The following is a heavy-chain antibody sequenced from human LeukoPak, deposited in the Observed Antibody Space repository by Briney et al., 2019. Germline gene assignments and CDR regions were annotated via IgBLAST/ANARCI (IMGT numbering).Heavy chain of an antibody. D-gene: IGHD2-21*02. CDR2: IYYSGST. CDR1: CGSISSGDYY. CDR3: ARAPPDTYCGGDCYHYFDY. J-gene: IGHJ4*02. V-gene: IGHV4-30-4*01. Sequence: PSETLSLTCTVSCGSISSGDYYRSWIRQPPGKGLEWIGYIYYSGSTYYNPSLKSRVTISVDTSKNQFSLKLSSVTAADTAVYYCARAPPDTYCGGDCYHYFDYWGQGTLVTVSS.